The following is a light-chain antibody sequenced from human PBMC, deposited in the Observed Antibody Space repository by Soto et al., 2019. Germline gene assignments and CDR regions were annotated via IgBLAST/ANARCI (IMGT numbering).Light chain of an antibody. CDR1: SSDVGGYNS. CDR3: CSYAGSYSYV. V-gene: IGLV2-11*01. Sequence: SALTQPRSVSGSPGRSVTISCTGTSSDVGGYNSVSWYQQHPGKAPKLMIYDVSKRPSGVPDRFSGSKSGNTASLTISGLQAEDEADYYCCSYAGSYSYVFGTGTKVTVL. J-gene: IGLJ1*01. CDR2: DVS.